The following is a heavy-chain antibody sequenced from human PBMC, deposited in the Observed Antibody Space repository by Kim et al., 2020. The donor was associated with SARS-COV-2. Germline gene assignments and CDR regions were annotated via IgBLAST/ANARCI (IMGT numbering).Heavy chain of an antibody. CDR3: ARDRLIVGTTGGLDC. D-gene: IGHD1-26*01. J-gene: IGHJ4*02. Sequence: DSVKGRLTISRDNAKNLLFLQMDSLGVEDTAVYYCARDRLIVGTTGGLDCWGQGTLVTVSS. V-gene: IGHV3-7*03.